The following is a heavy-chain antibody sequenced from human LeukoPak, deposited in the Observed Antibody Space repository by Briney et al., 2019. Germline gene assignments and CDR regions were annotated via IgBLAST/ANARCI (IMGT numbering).Heavy chain of an antibody. CDR2: IKSKTDGGTT. Sequence: GGSLRLSCAASGFTFSNAWMSWVRQAPGKGLEWVGRIKSKTDGGTTDYAAPVKGRFTISRDNAKNSLYLQMNSLRAEDTAVYYCARDSVVRGGFFDPWGQGTLVTVSS. CDR3: ARDSVVRGGFFDP. CDR1: GFTFSNAW. V-gene: IGHV3-15*01. D-gene: IGHD3-10*01. J-gene: IGHJ5*02.